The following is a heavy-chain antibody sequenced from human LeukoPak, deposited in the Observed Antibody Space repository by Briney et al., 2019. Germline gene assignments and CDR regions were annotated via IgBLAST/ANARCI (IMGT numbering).Heavy chain of an antibody. D-gene: IGHD6-19*01. V-gene: IGHV1-46*01. CDR1: GYTFTSYY. J-gene: IGHJ5*02. CDR3: AANAGIAVAGTHWFDP. Sequence: ASVKVSCKASGYTFTSYYMHWVRQAPGQGLEWMGIINPSGGSTSYAQKFQGRVTITRDMSTSTAYMELSSLRSEDTAVYYCAANAGIAVAGTHWFDPWGQGTLVTVSS. CDR2: INPSGGST.